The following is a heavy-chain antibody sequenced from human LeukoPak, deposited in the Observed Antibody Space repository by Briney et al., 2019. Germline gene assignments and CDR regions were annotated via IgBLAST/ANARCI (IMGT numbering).Heavy chain of an antibody. D-gene: IGHD3-10*01. V-gene: IGHV4-59*01. CDR2: IYYSGST. CDR3: ARGITMVRAVITLHFDT. Sequence: SETLSLTCTVSGGSISSYYWSWIRQPPGKGLEWIGYIYYSGSTNYNPSLKSRVTISVDTSKNQFSLKLSSVTAADTAVYYCARGITMVRAVITLHFDTWGQGTLVTVST. CDR1: GGSISSYY. J-gene: IGHJ4*02.